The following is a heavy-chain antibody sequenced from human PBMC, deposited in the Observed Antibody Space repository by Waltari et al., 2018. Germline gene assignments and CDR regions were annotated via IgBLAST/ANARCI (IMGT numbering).Heavy chain of an antibody. J-gene: IGHJ4*02. CDR3: ARGIQLWGRGSWYFDN. Sequence: TFSGDYIHWVRQAPGQGLEWMGWINTKTGNPTYAQGFRGRFVFSLDTSVSTASLQISSLKAEDTAVYYCARGIQLWGRGSWYFDNWGQGTLVTVSS. CDR2: INTKTGNP. V-gene: IGHV7-4-1*02. CDR1: TFSGDY. D-gene: IGHD3-16*01.